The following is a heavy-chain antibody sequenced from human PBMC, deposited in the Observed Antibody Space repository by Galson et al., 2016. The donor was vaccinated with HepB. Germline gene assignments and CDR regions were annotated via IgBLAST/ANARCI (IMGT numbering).Heavy chain of an antibody. V-gene: IGHV2-5*02. D-gene: IGHD6-13*01. CDR1: GFSLNTRGVG. CDR3: ALRRDTTPYRSSWFLDYYYYGMDV. CDR2: IYWDDDK. Sequence: PALVKPTQTLTLTCTFSGFSLNTRGVGVGWIRQPPGKALEWLAVIYWDDDKRYSPSLKSRLTITKDTSKNQVVLSMTNMDPVDTATYYCALRRDTTPYRSSWFLDYYYYGMDVWGQGTTVTVSS. J-gene: IGHJ6*02.